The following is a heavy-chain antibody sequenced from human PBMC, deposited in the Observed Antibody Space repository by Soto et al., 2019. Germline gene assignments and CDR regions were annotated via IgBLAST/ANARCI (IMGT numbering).Heavy chain of an antibody. CDR3: ARGGYVASFPSYPYYMAV. D-gene: IGHD2-2*01. J-gene: IGHJ6*03. V-gene: IGHV1-8*01. CDR2: MNPNSGNR. Sequence: QVQLVQSGAEVRKPGASVKVSCKASGYTFTNYDINWVRQAPGEGLEWMGWMNPNSGNRGFGQKFQGRVTMTSNTYISTAYMELTSLTSDDTAVYFCARGGYVASFPSYPYYMAVCGEGTTVTVSS. CDR1: GYTFTNYD.